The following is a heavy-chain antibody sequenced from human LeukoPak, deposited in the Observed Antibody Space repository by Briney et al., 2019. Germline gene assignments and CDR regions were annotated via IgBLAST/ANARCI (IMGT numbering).Heavy chain of an antibody. CDR3: ATGNYNRPFDY. D-gene: IGHD1-7*01. CDR1: GITFSSYS. CDR2: ISSFSGTI. Sequence: GGSLRLSCVASGITFSSYSMNWVRQAPGKGLEWVSYISSFSGTINYADSVKGRFTISRDNTKNTLYLQLNSLRAEDTAVYYCATGNYNRPFDYWGQGTLVTVSS. V-gene: IGHV3-48*04. J-gene: IGHJ4*02.